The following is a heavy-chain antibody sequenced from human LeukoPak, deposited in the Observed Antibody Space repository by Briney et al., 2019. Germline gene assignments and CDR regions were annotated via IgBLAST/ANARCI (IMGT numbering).Heavy chain of an antibody. V-gene: IGHV1-2*02. CDR3: ARIGLKTTGYYRLDY. D-gene: IGHD3-9*01. J-gene: IGHJ4*02. CDR2: LNPNTGDT. CDR1: GYTFTGHY. Sequence: ASVKVSCKACGYTFTGHYLHWVRQAPGQGLEWMGWLNPNTGDTLYIQKFQGRVTMTGDTSISTAYMELSRLMSDDTAVYYCARIGLKTTGYYRLDYWGQGTLVTVSS.